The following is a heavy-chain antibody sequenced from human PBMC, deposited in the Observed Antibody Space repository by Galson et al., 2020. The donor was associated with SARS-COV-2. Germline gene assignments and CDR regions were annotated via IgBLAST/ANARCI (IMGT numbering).Heavy chain of an antibody. CDR3: AREALGSGSYYSPYFQH. CDR1: GYTFSSYG. CDR2: IWSDGSNK. J-gene: IGHJ1*01. V-gene: IGHV3-33*01. Sequence: TGGSLRLSCAASGYTFSSYGMPWVRQAPGQGLERVAVIWSDGSNKYYADSVKGRFTISRDNSKNTLYLQMISLRAEDTAVYYCAREALGSGSYYSPYFQHWGQGTLVTVSS. D-gene: IGHD1-26*01.